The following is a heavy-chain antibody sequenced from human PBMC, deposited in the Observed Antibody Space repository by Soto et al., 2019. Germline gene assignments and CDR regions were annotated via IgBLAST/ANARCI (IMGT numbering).Heavy chain of an antibody. CDR3: ARDPVGVTHFDY. J-gene: IGHJ4*02. CDR2: IYYLGRT. D-gene: IGHD1-26*01. Sequence: PSETLSLTCTVDSISTYYWNWIRQPPGKGLEWIGYIYYLGRTNYNSSLKSRITMSIDTSKNQFSLKLSSVTAADTAIYYCARDPVGVTHFDYWGQGAPVTVSS. CDR1: SISTYY. V-gene: IGHV4-59*01.